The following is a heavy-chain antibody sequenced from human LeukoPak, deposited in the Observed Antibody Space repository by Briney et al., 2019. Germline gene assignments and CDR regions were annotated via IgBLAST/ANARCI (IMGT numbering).Heavy chain of an antibody. J-gene: IGHJ3*02. CDR3: ARGGRSTSHDAFDI. CDR2: IKEDGSER. Sequence: GGSLRLSCEGSAFIFSGHWMNWVRQTPGKGLEWVASIKEDGSERQYVDSVKGRFSISRDNTKGSLFLQLNSLRAEDTAVYYCARGGRSTSHDAFDIWGQGTMVTVSS. D-gene: IGHD2-2*01. CDR1: AFIFSGHW. V-gene: IGHV3-7*03.